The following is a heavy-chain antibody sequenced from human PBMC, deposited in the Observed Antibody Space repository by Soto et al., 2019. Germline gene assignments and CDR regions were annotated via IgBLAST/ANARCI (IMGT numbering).Heavy chain of an antibody. CDR2: IRSKAYGGTT. J-gene: IGHJ5*02. Sequence: GGSLRLSCTASGFTFGDYAMSWFRQAPGKGLEWVGFIRSKAYGGTTEYAASVKGRFTISRDDSKSIAHLQMNSLKTEDTAVYYCTRDLGAIVGATDWFDPWGQGTLVTVSS. CDR3: TRDLGAIVGATDWFDP. D-gene: IGHD1-26*01. CDR1: GFTFGDYA. V-gene: IGHV3-49*03.